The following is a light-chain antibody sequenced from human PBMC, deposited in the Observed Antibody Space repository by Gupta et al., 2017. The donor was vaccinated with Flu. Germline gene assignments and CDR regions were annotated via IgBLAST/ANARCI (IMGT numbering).Light chain of an antibody. J-gene: IGKJ2*01. CDR3: QQYNSNSPST. V-gene: IGKV1-5*03. CDR1: QSISTW. Sequence: IQMTQSPSTLSASVGDRVTITCRASQSISTWLAWYQLKPGKAPKLLIYKASNLESGVPSRFSGSGYGTELTLTMSSRQPDDSASYYCQQYNSNSPSTFGQGTKTEIK. CDR2: KAS.